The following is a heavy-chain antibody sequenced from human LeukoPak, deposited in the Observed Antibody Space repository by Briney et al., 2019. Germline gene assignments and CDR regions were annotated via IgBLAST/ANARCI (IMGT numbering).Heavy chain of an antibody. V-gene: IGHV3-53*01. CDR2: IYSGGST. J-gene: IGHJ4*02. Sequence: HPGGSLRLSCAASGFTVSSNYMSWVRQAPGKGLEWVSVIYSGGSTYYADSVKGRFTISRDNSKSTLYSQMNSRRAEDTAVYYCARAKPKNMVRGLIMRRESRYYFDYWGQGTLVTVSS. CDR3: ARAKPKNMVRGLIMRRESRYYFDY. D-gene: IGHD3-10*01. CDR1: GFTVSSNY.